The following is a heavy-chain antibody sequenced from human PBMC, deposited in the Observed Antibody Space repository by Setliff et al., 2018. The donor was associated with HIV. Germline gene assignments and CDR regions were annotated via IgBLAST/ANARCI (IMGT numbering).Heavy chain of an antibody. V-gene: IGHV4-59*01. D-gene: IGHD3-10*01. Sequence: PSETLSLTCTVSGGSISSDYWSWIRQPPGKGVEWIGFIYDSGSTNYSPSLESRVTITVDTSKNQFSLKLSSVTAADTAVYYCARAIGIISLYYFDSWGQGTLVTVS. CDR1: GGSISSDY. CDR3: ARAIGIISLYYFDS. CDR2: IYDSGST. J-gene: IGHJ4*02.